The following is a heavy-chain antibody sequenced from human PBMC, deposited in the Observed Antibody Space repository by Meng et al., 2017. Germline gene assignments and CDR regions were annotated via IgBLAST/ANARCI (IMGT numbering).Heavy chain of an antibody. Sequence: QGRLVPAGAEVEKPGSSVKVSGKVSGGTFSSYAISWVRQAPGQGLEWMGGIIPIFGTANYAQKFQGRVTITADESTSTAYMELSSLRSEDTAVYYCARQMVRGVILFDYWGQGTLVTVSS. CDR3: ARQMVRGVILFDY. CDR1: GGTFSSYA. D-gene: IGHD3-10*01. J-gene: IGHJ4*02. CDR2: IIPIFGTA. V-gene: IGHV1-69*01.